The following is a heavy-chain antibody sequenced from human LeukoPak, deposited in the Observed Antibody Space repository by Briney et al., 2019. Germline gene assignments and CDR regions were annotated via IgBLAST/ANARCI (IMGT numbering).Heavy chain of an antibody. CDR1: GGSISSSSYY. J-gene: IGHJ5*02. Sequence: SEALSLTCTVSGGSISSSSYYWGWIRQPPGKGLEWIGSIYYSGSTYYNPSLKSRVTISVDTSKNQFSLKLSSVTAADTAVYYCARHVGTPITMVRGVRNWFDPWGQGTLVTVSS. CDR3: ARHVGTPITMVRGVRNWFDP. V-gene: IGHV4-39*01. CDR2: IYYSGST. D-gene: IGHD3-10*01.